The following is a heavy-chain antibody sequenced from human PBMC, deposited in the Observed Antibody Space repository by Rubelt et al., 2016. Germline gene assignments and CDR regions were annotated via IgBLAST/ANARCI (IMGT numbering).Heavy chain of an antibody. V-gene: IGHV1-24*01. CDR3: ATFGGSYYSLWGFDY. D-gene: IGHD1-26*01. J-gene: IGHJ4*02. Sequence: QVQLVQSGAEVKKPGASVKVSCKVSGYTLTELSVHWARQAPGKGLEWMGGFDPEDGETIYAQKFQVRVTMTEDTSTDTAYMELSSLRSEDTAVYYCATFGGSYYSLWGFDYWGQGTLVTVSS. CDR2: FDPEDGET. CDR1: GYTLTELS.